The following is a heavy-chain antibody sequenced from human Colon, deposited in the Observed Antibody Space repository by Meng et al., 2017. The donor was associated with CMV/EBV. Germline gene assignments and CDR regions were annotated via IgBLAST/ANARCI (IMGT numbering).Heavy chain of an antibody. J-gene: IGHJ5*02. V-gene: IGHV4-59*01. CDR1: GGAITDYY. CDR2: TFHTGST. CDR3: AGRYGTYFSSWFDP. Sequence: SETLSLTCTVSGGAITDYYWNWIRQTPGKGLEWIGYTFHTGSTNYNPSLRGRVSISVDTSKNQVSLKFNSVTAADTAVYYCAGRYGTYFSSWFDPWGQGTLVTVSS. D-gene: IGHD1-1*01.